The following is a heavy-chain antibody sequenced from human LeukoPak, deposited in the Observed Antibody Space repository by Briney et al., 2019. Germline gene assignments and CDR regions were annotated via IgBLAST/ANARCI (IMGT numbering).Heavy chain of an antibody. J-gene: IGHJ4*02. CDR2: INHSGST. D-gene: IGHD1-26*01. CDR1: GGSFSGYY. CDR3: ARVMVGGGSYRREEIDY. Sequence: SETLSLTCAVYGGSFSGYYWSWIRQPPGKGLEWIGEINHSGSTNYNPSLKSRVTISVDTSKNQFSLKLSSVTAADTAVYYCARVMVGGGSYRREEIDYWGQGTLVTVSS. V-gene: IGHV4-34*01.